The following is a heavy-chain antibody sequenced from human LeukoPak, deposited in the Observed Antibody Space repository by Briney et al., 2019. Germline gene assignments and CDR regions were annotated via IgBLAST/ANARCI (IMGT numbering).Heavy chain of an antibody. D-gene: IGHD6-19*01. V-gene: IGHV3-73*01. CDR1: GFTFSGSA. J-gene: IGHJ4*02. CDR2: IRSKANNYAP. CDR3: ATVKSTGWYFDY. Sequence: GGSLRLSCAASGFTFSGSAMHWVRQASGKGLEWVGRIRSKANNYAPAYAAAVKGRFTISRDNGTISLYVQIERRRAEATAVYYCATVKSTGWYFDYWGQGTLVTVSA.